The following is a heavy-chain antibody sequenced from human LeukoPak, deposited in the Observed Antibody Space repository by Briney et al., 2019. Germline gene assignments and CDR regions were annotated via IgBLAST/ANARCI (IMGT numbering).Heavy chain of an antibody. CDR1: GSTFSSYS. J-gene: IGHJ4*02. Sequence: PGGSLRLSCAASGSTFSSYSMNWVRQAPGKGLEWVSSISSGSSYIYYADSVKGRFTISRDNAKNSLYLQMNSLRAEDTAVYYCARDPYDYVWGSYLPPSYWGQGTLVTVSS. CDR2: ISSGSSYI. CDR3: ARDPYDYVWGSYLPPSY. V-gene: IGHV3-21*01. D-gene: IGHD3-16*02.